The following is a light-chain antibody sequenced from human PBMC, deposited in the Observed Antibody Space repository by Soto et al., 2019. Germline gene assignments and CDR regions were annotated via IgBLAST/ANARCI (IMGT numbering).Light chain of an antibody. J-gene: IGKJ2*01. CDR2: GAS. Sequence: EIVLTQSPGTLSLSPGDRATLSCRASQSVSSCYLAWYQQKPGQAPSLLIYGASSRATGIPDRFSGSGSGTDFTLTISRLEPEDFAVYYCQQYGSAPHTFGQGTKLEIK. CDR1: QSVSSCY. CDR3: QQYGSAPHT. V-gene: IGKV3-20*01.